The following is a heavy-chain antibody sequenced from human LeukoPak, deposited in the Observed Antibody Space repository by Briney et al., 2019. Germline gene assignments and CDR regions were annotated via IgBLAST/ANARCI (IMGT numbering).Heavy chain of an antibody. CDR3: ATSGGTSYWHFDL. J-gene: IGHJ2*01. Sequence: GRSLRLSCAASGFTFSYYGMHWVRQAPGKGLEWVAVIWSDGSTKYYADSVKGRFTISRDNSKNTLYLQMNSLRAEDTALYYCATSGGTSYWHFDLWGRGTLVTVSS. D-gene: IGHD4-23*01. CDR2: IWSDGSTK. V-gene: IGHV3-33*01. CDR1: GFTFSYYG.